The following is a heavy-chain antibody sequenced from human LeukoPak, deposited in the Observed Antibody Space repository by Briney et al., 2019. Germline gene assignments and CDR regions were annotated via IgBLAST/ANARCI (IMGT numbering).Heavy chain of an antibody. CDR2: ISPSGDST. J-gene: IGHJ4*02. V-gene: IGHV1-46*01. CDR1: GYTFTGYY. Sequence: ASVKVSCKASGYTFTGYYMHWVRQAPGQGLEWMGIISPSGDSTIYAQKFQGRVTMTRDMSTTTVYMELSSLSSDDTAVYYCATVRSAEGPDYWGQGTLVTVSP. CDR3: ATVRSAEGPDY. D-gene: IGHD6-13*01.